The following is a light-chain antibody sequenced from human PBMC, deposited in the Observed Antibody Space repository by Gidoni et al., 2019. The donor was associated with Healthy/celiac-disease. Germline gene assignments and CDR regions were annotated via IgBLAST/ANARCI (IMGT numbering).Light chain of an antibody. CDR2: GAS. CDR1: QSVSSRY. V-gene: IGKV3-20*01. Sequence: DIVLTQSPGTLSLSPGERATLSCRASQSVSSRYLAWYQQKPGQAPRHLISGASSRATGIPDRFSGSGSGTDFTLTISRLEPEDFAVYYCQQYGSSPLFTFGPGTKVDIK. J-gene: IGKJ3*01. CDR3: QQYGSSPLFT.